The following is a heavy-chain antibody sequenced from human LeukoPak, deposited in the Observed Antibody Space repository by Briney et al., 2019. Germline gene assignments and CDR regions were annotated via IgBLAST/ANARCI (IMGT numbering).Heavy chain of an antibody. V-gene: IGHV4-34*01. J-gene: IGHJ4*02. D-gene: IGHD3-16*01. CDR2: INHSGST. CDR1: GGSFSGYY. Sequence: SETLSLTCAVYGGSFSGYYWSWIRQPPGKGLEWIGEINHSGSTNYNPSLKSRVTISVDTSKNQFSLQLSSVTAADTAVYYCARWGVGFPFDYWGQGTLVTVSS. CDR3: ARWGVGFPFDY.